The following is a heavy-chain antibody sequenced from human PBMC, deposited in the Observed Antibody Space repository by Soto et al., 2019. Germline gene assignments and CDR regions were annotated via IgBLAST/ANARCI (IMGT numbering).Heavy chain of an antibody. D-gene: IGHD3-10*01. J-gene: IGHJ4*02. CDR1: GFTFSRYG. CDR3: VKDPEAFGAALTQFDS. V-gene: IGHV3-64D*06. Sequence: PGGSLRLSCAASGFTFSRYGMHWVRQAPGKGLEYVSAITSNGASTNYADSVKGRFTISRDNSKNTLYLQMSSLRPEDTAVYYCVKDPEAFGAALTQFDSWGLGTLVTVSS. CDR2: ITSNGAST.